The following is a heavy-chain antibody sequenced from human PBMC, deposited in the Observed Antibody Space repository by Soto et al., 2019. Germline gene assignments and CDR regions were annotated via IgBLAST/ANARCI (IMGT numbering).Heavy chain of an antibody. CDR2: IFSNDEK. V-gene: IGHV2-26*01. CDR1: WFSRSNARMG. CDR3: ARILTMVRGVIVPVDY. Sequence: QVTLKESGPVLVKPTEPLTLTCTVSWFSRSNARMGVSWIRQPPGKALEWLAHIFSNDEKSYSTSLKSRLTISKDTSKSQVVLTMTNMDPLDTATYYCARILTMVRGVIVPVDYWGQGTLVTVSS. J-gene: IGHJ4*02. D-gene: IGHD3-10*01.